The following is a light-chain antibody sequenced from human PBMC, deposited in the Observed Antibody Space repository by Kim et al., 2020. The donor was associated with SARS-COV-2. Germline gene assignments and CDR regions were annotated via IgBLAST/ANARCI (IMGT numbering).Light chain of an antibody. Sequence: QSALTQPASVSGSPGQSITISCTGTSSDVGGYNYVSWYQQHPGKAPKRMIYDVSNRPSGVSNRFSGSKSGNTASLTISGLQAEDEADYYCSSYTSSSTLVVFGGGTQLTV. CDR2: DVS. CDR1: SSDVGGYNY. J-gene: IGLJ2*01. CDR3: SSYTSSSTLVV. V-gene: IGLV2-14*03.